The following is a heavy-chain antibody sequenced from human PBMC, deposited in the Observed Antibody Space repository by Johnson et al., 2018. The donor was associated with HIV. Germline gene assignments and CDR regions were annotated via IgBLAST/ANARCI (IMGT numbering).Heavy chain of an antibody. D-gene: IGHD1-26*01. CDR2: ISWDGGST. V-gene: IGHV3-43*01. CDR1: GFTFDDYT. J-gene: IGHJ3*02. CDR3: ARVKWELLGDDAFDI. Sequence: VQLVESGGVVVQPGGSLRLSCAASGFTFDDYTMHWVRQAPGKGLEWVSLISWDGGSTYYVDSVKGRFTISRDNAKNSLYLQMNSLRAEDTAVYYCARVKWELLGDDAFDIWGQGTMVTVSS.